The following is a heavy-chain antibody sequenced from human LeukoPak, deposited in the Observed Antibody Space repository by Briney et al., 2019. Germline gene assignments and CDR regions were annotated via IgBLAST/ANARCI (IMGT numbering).Heavy chain of an antibody. CDR1: GFTFSSYA. Sequence: PGGSLRLSCAASGFTFSSYAMHWVRQAPGKGLEWVAVISYDGSNKYYADSVKGRFTISRDNSKNTLYLQMNSLRAEDTAVYYCVQGEGVSSSIAVAGTPFDYWGQGTLVTVSS. CDR3: VQGEGVSSSIAVAGTPFDY. J-gene: IGHJ4*02. V-gene: IGHV3-30-3*01. D-gene: IGHD6-19*01. CDR2: ISYDGSNK.